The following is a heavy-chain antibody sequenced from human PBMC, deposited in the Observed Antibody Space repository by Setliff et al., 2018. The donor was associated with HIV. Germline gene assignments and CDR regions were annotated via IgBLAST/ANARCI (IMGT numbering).Heavy chain of an antibody. CDR2: IIPIFATA. CDR1: GGTFSSHA. CDR3: TRASGFGELLHGFDI. V-gene: IGHV1-69*05. D-gene: IGHD3-10*01. Sequence: ASVKVSCQASGGTFSSHAISWVRQAPGQGLEWMGGIIPIFATANYAQKFQGRVTINTDESTSTAYMEVTSLTSEDTAVYYCTRASGFGELLHGFDIWGQGTMVTVSS. J-gene: IGHJ3*02.